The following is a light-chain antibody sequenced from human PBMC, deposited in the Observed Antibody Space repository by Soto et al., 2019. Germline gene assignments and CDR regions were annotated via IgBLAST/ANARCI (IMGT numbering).Light chain of an antibody. J-gene: IGKJ4*01. CDR1: QSVRSY. Sequence: EIVLTQSPATLSLSPGERATLSCRASQSVRSYLTWYQQKPGQAPRLLVYDASNRAAGVPARFSGSGSGTDFTLTISSLEPKDFAVYYCQHRSSWPLTFGGGTKVEI. CDR3: QHRSSWPLT. CDR2: DAS. V-gene: IGKV3-11*01.